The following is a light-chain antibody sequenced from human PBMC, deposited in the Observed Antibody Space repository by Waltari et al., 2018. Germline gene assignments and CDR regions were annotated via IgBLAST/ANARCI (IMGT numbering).Light chain of an antibody. Sequence: QSVLTQPPSVSEAPRQRVTISCSGRSSNIGSHAVNWYQQLPGKAPKLLIYYDDLLPSGVSVRFPGSKSGTSASLAISGLQSEDEAHYYCATWDDSLSGVVFGGGTKLTVL. V-gene: IGLV1-36*01. J-gene: IGLJ3*02. CDR1: SSNIGSHA. CDR3: ATWDDSLSGVV. CDR2: YDD.